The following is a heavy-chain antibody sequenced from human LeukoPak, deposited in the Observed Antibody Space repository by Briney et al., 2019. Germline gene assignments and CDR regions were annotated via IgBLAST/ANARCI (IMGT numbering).Heavy chain of an antibody. CDR3: ASKPYSNGMYTGRNK. CDR1: GYNFSSYD. D-gene: IGHD6-19*01. Sequence: ASVKVSCKASGYNFSSYDINWVRQATGQGLEWMGWMNPNSGNTGYAQKFQGRVTMTRNTSISTAYMELSSLRSEDTAVYYCASKPYSNGMYTGRNKWAQGTLVTASS. J-gene: IGHJ4*01. V-gene: IGHV1-8*01. CDR2: MNPNSGNT.